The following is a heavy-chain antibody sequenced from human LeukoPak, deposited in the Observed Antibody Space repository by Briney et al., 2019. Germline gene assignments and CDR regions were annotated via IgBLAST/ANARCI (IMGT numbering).Heavy chain of an antibody. V-gene: IGHV1-8*03. CDR3: ARQYYYDSSGYLALDY. CDR1: GYTFTSYD. J-gene: IGHJ4*02. D-gene: IGHD3-22*01. Sequence: ASVKVSCKASGYTFTSYDINWVRQATGQGLEWMGWMNPNSGNTGYAQKFQGRVTITRNTSISTAYMELSSLRSEDTAAYYCARQYYYDSSGYLALDYWGQGTLVTVSS. CDR2: MNPNSGNT.